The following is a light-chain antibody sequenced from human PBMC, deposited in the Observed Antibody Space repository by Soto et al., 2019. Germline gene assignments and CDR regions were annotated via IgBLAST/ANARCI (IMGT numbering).Light chain of an antibody. CDR1: QSVSSDY. CDR3: QQYGNTPVT. J-gene: IGKJ1*01. CDR2: GAS. Sequence: EIVLTQSPGTLSLSPGERATLSCRASQSVSSDYLAWYQQKPGQAPRLLIYGASSRATGIPDRFSGSGSGTDFTLSISRLEPEYFAVYYCQQYGNTPVTFGQGTKVEIK. V-gene: IGKV3-20*01.